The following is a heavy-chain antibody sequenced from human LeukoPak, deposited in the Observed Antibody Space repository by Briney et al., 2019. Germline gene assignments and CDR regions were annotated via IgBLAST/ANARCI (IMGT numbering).Heavy chain of an antibody. CDR2: ISVYNGNT. CDR1: GYTFTSYG. V-gene: IGHV1-18*01. D-gene: IGHD1-1*01. J-gene: IGHJ4*02. Sequence: ASVKVSCKASGYTFTSYGISWVRQAPGQGLEWMGWISVYNGNTNYAQKLQGRVTMTTDTSTSTAYMELRSLRSDDTAVYYCARVEVQLWTFDYWGQGTLVTVSS. CDR3: ARVEVQLWTFDY.